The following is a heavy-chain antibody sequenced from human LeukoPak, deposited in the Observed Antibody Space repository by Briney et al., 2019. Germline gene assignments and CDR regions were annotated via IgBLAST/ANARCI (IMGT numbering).Heavy chain of an antibody. V-gene: IGHV5-51*01. J-gene: IGHJ5*02. D-gene: IGHD6-6*01. CDR1: GYSFTSYW. CDR2: IYPGDSDT. Sequence: GESLKISCKGSGYSFTSYWIGWVRQMPGKGLEWMGIIYPGDSDTRYSPSFQGQVTISADKSISTAYLQWSSLKASDTAMYYCARQYSSSSGYYNWFDPWGQGTLVTVSS. CDR3: ARQYSSSSGYYNWFDP.